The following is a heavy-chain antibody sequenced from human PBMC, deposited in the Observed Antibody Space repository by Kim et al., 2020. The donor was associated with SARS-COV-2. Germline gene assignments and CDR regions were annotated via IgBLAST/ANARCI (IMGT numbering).Heavy chain of an antibody. CDR3: ARGVGYCSSTSCYTRWFDP. CDR1: GGSFSGYY. V-gene: IGHV4-34*01. J-gene: IGHJ5*02. Sequence: SETLSLTCAVYGGSFSGYYWSWIRQPPGQGLEWIGEINHSGSTNSNPSLKSRVTISVDTSKNQFSLKLSSVTAADTAVYYCARGVGYCSSTSCYTRWFDPWGQGTLVTVSS. CDR2: INHSGST. D-gene: IGHD2-2*02.